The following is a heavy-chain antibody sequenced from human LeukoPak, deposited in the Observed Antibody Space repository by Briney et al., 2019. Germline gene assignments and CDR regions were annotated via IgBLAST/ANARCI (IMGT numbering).Heavy chain of an antibody. Sequence: SEALSLTCTVSSGSISSYYCSWIRQPPGKGLEWIGYTYYSGTTKYNPSLKSRVTISADTSKNQFSLKLRSLTAADTAVYYCARHLGVAVAADAFDIWGQGTMVTVSS. CDR2: TYYSGTT. CDR3: ARHLGVAVAADAFDI. CDR1: SGSISSYY. V-gene: IGHV4-59*08. D-gene: IGHD6-19*01. J-gene: IGHJ3*02.